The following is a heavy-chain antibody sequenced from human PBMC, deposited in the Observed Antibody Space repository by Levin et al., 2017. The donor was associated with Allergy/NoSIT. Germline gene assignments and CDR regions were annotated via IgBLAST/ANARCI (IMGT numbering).Heavy chain of an antibody. V-gene: IGHV4-59*01. J-gene: IGHJ4*02. CDR1: GGSISSYY. D-gene: IGHD3-10*01. CDR3: ASAYYYGSGSYYTFDY. Sequence: SQTLSLTCTVSGGSISSYYWSWIRQPPGKGLEWIGYIYYSGSTNYNPSLKSRVTISVDTSKNQFSLKLSSVTAADTAVYYCASAYYYGSGSYYTFDYWGQGTLVTVSS. CDR2: IYYSGST.